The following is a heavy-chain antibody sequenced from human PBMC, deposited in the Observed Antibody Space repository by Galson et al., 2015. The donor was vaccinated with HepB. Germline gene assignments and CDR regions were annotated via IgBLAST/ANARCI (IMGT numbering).Heavy chain of an antibody. J-gene: IGHJ4*02. V-gene: IGHV3-23*01. Sequence: SLRLSCAASGFTISNYAMSWVRQAPEKGPEWVSAINADATSTYYADSVKGRFTISRDNSQNTLYLQMNSLRTEDTAIYYCVRGSSSGRPYHLDFWGQGMPVTVSS. CDR2: INADATST. D-gene: IGHD6-25*01. CDR3: VRGSSSGRPYHLDF. CDR1: GFTISNYA.